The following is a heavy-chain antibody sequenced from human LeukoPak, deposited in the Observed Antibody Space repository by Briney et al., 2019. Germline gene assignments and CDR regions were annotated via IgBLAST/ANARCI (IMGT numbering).Heavy chain of an antibody. Sequence: GGSLRLSCAASGLTFSSHWMHWVRQAPGKGLVWVSRIKSDGSSTNYADFVEGRFTISRDNAKNTVYLQINSLRVEDTAVYYCGVPAAPGMDVWGQGTTVTVSS. CDR1: GLTFSSHW. CDR2: IKSDGSST. V-gene: IGHV3-74*01. D-gene: IGHD2-2*01. J-gene: IGHJ6*02. CDR3: GVPAAPGMDV.